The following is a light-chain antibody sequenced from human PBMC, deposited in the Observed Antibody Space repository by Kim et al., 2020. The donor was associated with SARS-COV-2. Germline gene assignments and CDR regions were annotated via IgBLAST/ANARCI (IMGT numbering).Light chain of an antibody. Sequence: ASVGDRVTITLRASQGIRNYLAWFQQKPGEAPKCLIYAASTLQSGVPSRVSGSGSGTEFTLTISNLHPEDFATYYCQQYDDYPWTFGPGTRVDIK. J-gene: IGKJ1*01. V-gene: IGKV1-16*01. CDR3: QQYDDYPWT. CDR1: QGIRNY. CDR2: AAS.